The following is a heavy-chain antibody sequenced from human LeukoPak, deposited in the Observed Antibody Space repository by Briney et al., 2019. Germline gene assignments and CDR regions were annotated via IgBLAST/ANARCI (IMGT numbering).Heavy chain of an antibody. Sequence: GESLKISCKGSGYSFTTYWIGLVRQMPGKGLEWMGIIYPGDSDTTYRPSFRGQVTISVDKSISTAYLQWSSLKASDTAMYYCARQRDDAYDSSGYFGAWGQGTLVTVSS. CDR1: GYSFTTYW. D-gene: IGHD3-22*01. J-gene: IGHJ5*02. V-gene: IGHV5-51*01. CDR2: IYPGDSDT. CDR3: ARQRDDAYDSSGYFGA.